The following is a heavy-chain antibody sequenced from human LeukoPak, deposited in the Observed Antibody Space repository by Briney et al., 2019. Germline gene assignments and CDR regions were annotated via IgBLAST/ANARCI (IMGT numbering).Heavy chain of an antibody. D-gene: IGHD2-21*01. CDR1: GGSISGYY. V-gene: IGHV4-59*12. J-gene: IGHJ4*02. CDR3: ARGSLWGDGR. Sequence: PSETLSLTCTVSGGSISGYYWSWIRQPPGKGLEWVGYIYYSGSTNYNPSLKSRVTISVDTSKNQFSLKLSSVTAADTAVYYCARGSLWGDGRWGQGTLVTVSS. CDR2: IYYSGST.